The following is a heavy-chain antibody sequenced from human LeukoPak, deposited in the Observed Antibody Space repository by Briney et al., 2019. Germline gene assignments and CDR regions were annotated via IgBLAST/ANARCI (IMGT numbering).Heavy chain of an antibody. CDR1: GFTFSRYA. D-gene: IGHD5-18*01. CDR2: ISYDGSNK. CDR3: ARGAMVTHFDH. Sequence: PGTSLRLACAASGFTFSRYAMFWVRQAPGKGLEWVAVISYDGSNKYYADSVKGRFTISRDNSKNTLYLQMNSLRAEDTAVYYCARGAMVTHFDHWGQGTLVTVSS. J-gene: IGHJ4*02. V-gene: IGHV3-30*04.